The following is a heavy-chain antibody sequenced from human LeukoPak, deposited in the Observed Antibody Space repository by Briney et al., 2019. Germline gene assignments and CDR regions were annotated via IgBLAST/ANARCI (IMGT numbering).Heavy chain of an antibody. J-gene: IGHJ6*03. CDR1: GGSISSSSCY. Sequence: SETLSLTCTVSGGSISSSSCYWGWIRQPPGKGLEWIGSIYYSGSTYYNPSLKSRVTISVDTSKDQFSPKLSSVTAADTAVYYCARRRLGVLLWFGESSMDVWGKGTTVTVSS. CDR2: IYYSGST. V-gene: IGHV4-39*01. D-gene: IGHD3-10*01. CDR3: ARRRLGVLLWFGESSMDV.